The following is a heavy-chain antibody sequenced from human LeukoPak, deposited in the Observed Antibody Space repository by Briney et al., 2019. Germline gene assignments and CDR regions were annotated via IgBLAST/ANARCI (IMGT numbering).Heavy chain of an antibody. V-gene: IGHV4-4*02. Sequence: SGTLSLTCAASGGSISSSNWWSWVRQPPGKGLEWIGEIYHSGSTNYNPSLKSRVTISVDKSKNQFSLKLSSVTAADTAVYYCARGTSNYDILTGYYPAASIDYWGQGTLVTVSS. J-gene: IGHJ4*02. CDR3: ARGTSNYDILTGYYPAASIDY. D-gene: IGHD3-9*01. CDR1: GGSISSSNW. CDR2: IYHSGST.